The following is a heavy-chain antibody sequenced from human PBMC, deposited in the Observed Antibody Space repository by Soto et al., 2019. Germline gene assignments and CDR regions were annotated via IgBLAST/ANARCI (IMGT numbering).Heavy chain of an antibody. J-gene: IGHJ6*02. CDR2: IYHSGST. V-gene: IGHV4-30-2*01. CDR1: GGSISSGGYS. Sequence: QLQLQESGSGLVKPSQTLSLTCAVSGGSISSGGYSWSWIRQPPGKGLEWIGYIYHSGSTYYNPSLKSRVTISVDRSKNQFSLKLSSVTAADTAVYYCARVLLGYSSGWYYYYGMDVWGQGTTVTVSS. CDR3: ARVLLGYSSGWYYYYGMDV. D-gene: IGHD6-19*01.